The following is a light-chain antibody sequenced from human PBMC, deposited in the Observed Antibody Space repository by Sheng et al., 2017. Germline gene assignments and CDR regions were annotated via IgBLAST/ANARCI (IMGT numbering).Light chain of an antibody. CDR2: QAS. CDR3: LQDYTYPQT. J-gene: IGKJ1*01. V-gene: IGKV1-5*03. Sequence: EIQMTQSPSTLFASVGDRVTITCRASQSVSSWLAWYQQKPGRAPKLLIYQASTLESGVPSRFSGSGSGTDFTLTISSLQPEDFGTYYCLQDYTYPQTFGQGTKVEIK. CDR1: QSVSSW.